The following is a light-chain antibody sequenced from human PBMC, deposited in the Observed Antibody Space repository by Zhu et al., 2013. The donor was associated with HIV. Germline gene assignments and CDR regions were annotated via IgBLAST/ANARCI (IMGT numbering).Light chain of an antibody. V-gene: IGKV1-5*03. CDR2: KAS. CDR1: QSISSW. CDR3: LQSYLYPWT. J-gene: IGKJ1*01. Sequence: DIQMTQSPSTLSASIGDRVTITCRASQSISSWLAWYQQKPGKAPKLLIYKASDLQSGVPSRFSGRGSGTEFTLTIHSLQPEDFATYYCLQSYLYPWTFGQGTKVEI.